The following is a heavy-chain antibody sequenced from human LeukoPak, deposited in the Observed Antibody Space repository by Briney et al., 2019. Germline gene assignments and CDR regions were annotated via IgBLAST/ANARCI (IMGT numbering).Heavy chain of an antibody. CDR3: ARDVGTTHFDF. CDR1: GYPFSTYG. CDR2: ISTHNGKT. Sequence: ASVKVSCKASGYPFSTYGTSWVRQAPGQGLQWMAWISTHNGKTDYAQNFQDRVTVTRDTSTSTVYMELRSLRSDDMAVYFCARDVGTTHFDFWGQGTLVTVSS. V-gene: IGHV1-18*03. D-gene: IGHD5-12*01. J-gene: IGHJ4*02.